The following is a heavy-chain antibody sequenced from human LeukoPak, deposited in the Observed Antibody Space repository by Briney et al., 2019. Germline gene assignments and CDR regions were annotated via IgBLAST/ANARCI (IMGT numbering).Heavy chain of an antibody. J-gene: IGHJ4*02. CDR1: GFSLSTSGVG. CDR3: AHKIEAGDYFDY. Sequence: SGPTLVNPTQTLTLTGTFSGFSLSTSGVGVGWIRQPTGKALEWLALIYWDDDKRYSPSLKSRLTITKDTSKNQVVLTMTNMDPVDTATYYCAHKIEAGDYFDYWGQGTLFTVSS. CDR2: IYWDDDK. V-gene: IGHV2-5*02. D-gene: IGHD3-10*01.